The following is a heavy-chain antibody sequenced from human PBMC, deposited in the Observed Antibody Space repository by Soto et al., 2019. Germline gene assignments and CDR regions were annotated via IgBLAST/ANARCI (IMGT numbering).Heavy chain of an antibody. CDR3: ARSADGDCLLDAGQDYGMDV. CDR1: GYTFAGYY. Sequence: QVQLVQSGAEVKKPGASVKVSCKASGYTFAGYYMHWVRQAPGQGLEWMGWINPNSGGTNYAQKFQGWVTMTRDTSISTAYMELSRLRSDDTAVYYCARSADGDCLLDAGQDYGMDVWGQGTTVTVSS. D-gene: IGHD2-15*01. V-gene: IGHV1-2*04. J-gene: IGHJ6*02. CDR2: INPNSGGT.